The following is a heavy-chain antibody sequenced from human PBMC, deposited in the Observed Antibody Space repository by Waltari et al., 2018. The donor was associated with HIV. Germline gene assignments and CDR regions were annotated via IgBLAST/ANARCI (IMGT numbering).Heavy chain of an antibody. CDR1: GFTFRTNS. D-gene: IGHD3-16*01. CDR2: IKPDGSGK. Sequence: EAHLVESGGGLVQPGGSLSLSCAVYGFTFRTNSRRWVRQDPGKGLECLANIKPDGSGKNHVDSVKGRFTISRDNAKNSLYLQMDSLRVEDTAVYYCATGWALDVWGQGTTVTVSS. V-gene: IGHV3-7*01. CDR3: ATGWALDV. J-gene: IGHJ6*02.